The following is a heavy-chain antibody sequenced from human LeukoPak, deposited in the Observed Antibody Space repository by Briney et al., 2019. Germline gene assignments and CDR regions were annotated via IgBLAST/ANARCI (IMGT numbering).Heavy chain of an antibody. D-gene: IGHD3-22*01. CDR1: GFTFSNAW. CDR2: IKSKTDGGTT. V-gene: IGHV3-15*01. J-gene: IGHJ4*02. Sequence: GGSLRLSCVVSGFTFSNAWMSWVRQAPGKGLEWVGRIKSKTDGGTTDYAAPVKGRFTISRDDSKITLYLQMSSLKTEDTAVYYWTTEGSGYYFHYWGQGTLVTVSS. CDR3: TTEGSGYYFHY.